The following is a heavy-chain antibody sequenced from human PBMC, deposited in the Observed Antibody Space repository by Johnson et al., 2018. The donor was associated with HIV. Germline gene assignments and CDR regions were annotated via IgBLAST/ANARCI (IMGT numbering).Heavy chain of an antibody. CDR3: AKPSTESAFDI. V-gene: IGHV3-30-3*02. CDR1: GFTFSNYA. CDR2: ISYDGSNK. J-gene: IGHJ3*02. D-gene: IGHD1-1*01. Sequence: QVQLVESGGGVVQPGGSLRLSCAASGFTFSNYAMYWVRQAPGKGLEWVAAISYDGSNKYYADSVKDRFTISRDNSKNTLCLQMNSLRPEDTAVYYCAKPSTESAFDIWGQGTMVTVSS.